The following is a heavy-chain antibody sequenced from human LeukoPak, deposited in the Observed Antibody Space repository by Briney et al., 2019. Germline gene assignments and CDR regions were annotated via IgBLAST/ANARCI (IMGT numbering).Heavy chain of an antibody. V-gene: IGHV3-21*01. CDR1: GFTFSSYS. CDR3: ARDRTWGTFDY. Sequence: KPGGSLILSCAASGFTFSSYSMNWVRQAPGKGPEWVSSISSSSSYIYYADSVKGRFTISRDNAKNSLYLQMNSLRAEDTAVYYCARDRTWGTFDYWGQGTLVTVSS. D-gene: IGHD3-16*01. J-gene: IGHJ4*02. CDR2: ISSSSSYI.